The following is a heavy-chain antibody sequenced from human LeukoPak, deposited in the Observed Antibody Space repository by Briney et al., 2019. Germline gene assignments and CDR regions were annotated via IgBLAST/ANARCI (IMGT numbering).Heavy chain of an antibody. V-gene: IGHV3-21*01. CDR2: ITSSSDYI. CDR1: GFTFSSYS. Sequence: PGGSLRLSCTASGFTFSSYSMNWVRQPPGKGLEWVSSITSSSDYIYYADSVKGRFTISRDNAENSLHLQMNRLRAEDTAVYYCAREFKSGYGMWAWGQGTLVTVSS. D-gene: IGHD5-18*01. CDR3: AREFKSGYGMWA. J-gene: IGHJ5*02.